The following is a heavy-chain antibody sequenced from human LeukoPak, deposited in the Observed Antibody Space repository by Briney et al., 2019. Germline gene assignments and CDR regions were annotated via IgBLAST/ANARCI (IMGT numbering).Heavy chain of an antibody. CDR2: INTNTGNP. J-gene: IGHJ4*02. V-gene: IGHV7-4-1*02. CDR3: ARAPISMTTVNWGYCFDY. CDR1: GYTFTSYA. D-gene: IGHD4-17*01. Sequence: ASVKVSCKASGYTFTSYAMNWVRQAPGQGLEWMGWINTNTGNPTYAQGFTGRFVFSLDTSVSTTYLQISSLKAEDTAVYYCARAPISMTTVNWGYCFDYWGQGTLVTVSS.